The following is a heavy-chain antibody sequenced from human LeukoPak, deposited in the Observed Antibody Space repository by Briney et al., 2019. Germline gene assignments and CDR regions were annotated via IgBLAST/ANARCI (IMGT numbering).Heavy chain of an antibody. V-gene: IGHV4-30-4*01. CDR1: GGSISSGDYY. CDR2: IYYSGST. CDR3: ARGSGDTPTPGDY. J-gene: IGHJ4*02. Sequence: PSQTLSLTCTVSGGSISSGDYYWSWIRQPPGKGLEWIGYIYYSGSTYYNPSLKSRVTISVDTSKNQFSLRLSSVTAADTAVYYCARGSGDTPTPGDYWGQGTLVTVSS. D-gene: IGHD7-27*01.